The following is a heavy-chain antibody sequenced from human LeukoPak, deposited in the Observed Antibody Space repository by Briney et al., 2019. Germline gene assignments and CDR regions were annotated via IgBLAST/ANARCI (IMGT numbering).Heavy chain of an antibody. Sequence: GRSLTLSCAASGFRFEDYTMHWVRQAPGKALEWVSGISWNSASRGYADSVKGRFTISRDNAKESLYLQMNSLRTEDTALYYCAKAMHNSGWYGSFDYCGQGTLVTVSS. D-gene: IGHD6-19*01. CDR3: AKAMHNSGWYGSFDY. CDR1: GFRFEDYT. J-gene: IGHJ4*02. CDR2: ISWNSASR. V-gene: IGHV3-9*01.